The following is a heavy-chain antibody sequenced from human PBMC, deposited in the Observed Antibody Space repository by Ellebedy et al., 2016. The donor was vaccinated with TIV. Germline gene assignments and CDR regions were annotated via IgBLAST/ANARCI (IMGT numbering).Heavy chain of an antibody. J-gene: IGHJ4*02. V-gene: IGHV3-9*01. CDR2: ISWNSGNI. Sequence: GGSLRLXCAASGFTFDDYAMHWVRQGPGKGLGWVSGISWNSGNIGYADSVKGRFTISRDNAKNSLYLQMNSLRPDDTALYYCAKDITSYMGTHYYDSSGYRYVDYWGQGTLVTVSS. CDR1: GFTFDDYA. CDR3: AKDITSYMGTHYYDSSGYRYVDY. D-gene: IGHD3-22*01.